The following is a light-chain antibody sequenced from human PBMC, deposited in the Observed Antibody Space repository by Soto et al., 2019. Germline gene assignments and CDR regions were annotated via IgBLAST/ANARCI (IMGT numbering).Light chain of an antibody. CDR3: QQYYSTPIT. CDR1: QRVLYSSNNKNY. Sequence: DIVMTQSPDSLAVSLGDRATINCKSSQRVLYSSNNKNYFAWYQQKPGQPPKLLIYWTSTRESGVPDRFRGSGSGTDFTLTISSLQAEDVAVYYCQQYYSTPITFGQGTRLEIK. V-gene: IGKV4-1*01. CDR2: WTS. J-gene: IGKJ5*01.